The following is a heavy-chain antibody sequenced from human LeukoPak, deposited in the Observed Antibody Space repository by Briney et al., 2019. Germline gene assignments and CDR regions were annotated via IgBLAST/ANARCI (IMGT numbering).Heavy chain of an antibody. D-gene: IGHD6-19*01. Sequence: GGSLRLSCAASGFTFDDYGMSWVRQAPGKGLEWVSVINWSGGSTCYADSVKGRFTISRDNAKNSLYLQMNSLRAEDTALYYYAREYSSGSGYCYYYMDVWGKGTTVTVSS. V-gene: IGHV3-20*04. J-gene: IGHJ6*03. CDR3: AREYSSGSGYCYYYMDV. CDR2: INWSGGST. CDR1: GFTFDDYG.